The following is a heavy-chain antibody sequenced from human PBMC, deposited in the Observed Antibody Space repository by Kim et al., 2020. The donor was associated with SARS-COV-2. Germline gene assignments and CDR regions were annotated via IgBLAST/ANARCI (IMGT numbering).Heavy chain of an antibody. CDR2: IYYSGST. V-gene: IGHV4-59*08. CDR1: GGSISSYY. D-gene: IGHD4-17*01. Sequence: SETLSLTCTVSGGSISSYYWSWIRQPPGKGLEWIGYIYYSGSTNYNPSLKSRVTISVDTSKNQFSLKLSSVTAADTAVYYCATGLRWQPGPFHWGQGTLVTVSS. CDR3: ATGLRWQPGPFH. J-gene: IGHJ4*02.